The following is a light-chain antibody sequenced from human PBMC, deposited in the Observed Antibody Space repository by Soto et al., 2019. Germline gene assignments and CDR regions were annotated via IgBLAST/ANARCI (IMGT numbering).Light chain of an antibody. J-gene: IGKJ1*01. V-gene: IGKV2-30*02. CDR2: RVS. CDR3: LQGTHWPWT. Sequence: DVVMTQSPLSLPVTLGQPASISCRSSQSLVHSDGNTYLNWFQQRPGQSPRRLIYRVSSRDSGVPDRFGGSGSGTYFPLNISRGEAEDVWVYYRLQGTHWPWTLGQGTKVEIK. CDR1: QSLVHSDGNTY.